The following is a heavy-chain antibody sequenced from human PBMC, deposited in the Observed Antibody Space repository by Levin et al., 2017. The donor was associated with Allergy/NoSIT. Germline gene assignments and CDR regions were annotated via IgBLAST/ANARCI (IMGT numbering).Heavy chain of an antibody. CDR3: ARDGGYCSGGSCYLDY. CDR2: IYSGGST. J-gene: IGHJ4*02. D-gene: IGHD2-15*01. CDR1: GFTVSSNY. V-gene: IGHV3-53*01. Sequence: LSLTCAASGFTVSSNYMSWVRQAPGKGLEWVSVIYSGGSTYYADSVKGRFTISRDNSKNTLYLQMNSLRAEDTAVYYCARDGGYCSGGSCYLDYWGQGTLVTVSS.